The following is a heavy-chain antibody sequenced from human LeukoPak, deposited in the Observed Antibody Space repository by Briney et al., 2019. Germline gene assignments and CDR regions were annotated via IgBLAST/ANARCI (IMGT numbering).Heavy chain of an antibody. D-gene: IGHD4-17*01. CDR2: IYYTGST. CDR1: GGSISTDF. CDR3: ARDRYDDYRARWFDP. J-gene: IGHJ5*02. Sequence: SETLSLTCTVSGGSISTDFWSWIRQPPGKGLEWIGYIYYTGSTKYNPSLKSRVTISIGTSKNQFSLKLSSVTAADTAVYYCARDRYDDYRARWFDPWGQGTLVTVSS. V-gene: IGHV4-59*01.